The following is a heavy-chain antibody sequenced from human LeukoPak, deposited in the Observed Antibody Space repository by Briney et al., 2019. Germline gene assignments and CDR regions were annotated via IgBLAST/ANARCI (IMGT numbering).Heavy chain of an antibody. CDR2: IGGSESIV. CDR1: GFSVNDYY. J-gene: IGHJ4*02. Sequence: GGSLRLSCVVSGFSVNDYYMSWIRQAPGKGLEWISDIGGSESIVSYGGSVRGGFTVSRDFAMNSLFLQLNSLSADDTAVYYCAREMVAGTFDSWGQGTLVTVSS. V-gene: IGHV3-11*01. CDR3: AREMVAGTFDS. D-gene: IGHD1-7*01.